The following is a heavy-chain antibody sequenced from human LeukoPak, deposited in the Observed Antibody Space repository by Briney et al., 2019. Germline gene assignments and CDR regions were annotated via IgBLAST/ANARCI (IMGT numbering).Heavy chain of an antibody. V-gene: IGHV3-11*01. CDR3: AKRGVVIRVILVGFHKEAYYFDS. CDR1: GFTFSDFY. CDR2: ISSSASTR. Sequence: GGSLRLSCAASGFTFSDFYMTWIRQAPGKGLEWLSYISSSASTRYYADSVKGRFTISRDNAKNSLYLQMNSLRAEGTAVYFCAKRGVVIRVILVGFHKEAYYFDSWGQGALVTVSS. J-gene: IGHJ4*02. D-gene: IGHD3-22*01.